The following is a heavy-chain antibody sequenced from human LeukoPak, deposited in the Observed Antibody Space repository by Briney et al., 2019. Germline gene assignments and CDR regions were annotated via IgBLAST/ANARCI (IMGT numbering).Heavy chain of an antibody. V-gene: IGHV1-2*02. Sequence: GASVKVSCKASGYTFTGYYLHWVRQAPGQGLEWMGWINPNSGGTKYAQKFQGRVTMTRDTSISTAYMELSKLRSDDTAVYYCARDVTGDQSWFFDLWGRGTLVTVSS. D-gene: IGHD7-27*01. J-gene: IGHJ2*01. CDR2: INPNSGGT. CDR1: GYTFTGYY. CDR3: ARDVTGDQSWFFDL.